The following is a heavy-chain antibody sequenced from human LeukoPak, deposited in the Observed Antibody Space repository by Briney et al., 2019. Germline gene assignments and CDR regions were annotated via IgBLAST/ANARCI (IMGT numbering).Heavy chain of an antibody. CDR3: ARARSDSSGYYYVEIDS. V-gene: IGHV3-23*01. CDR2: IRGGGGKA. D-gene: IGHD3-22*01. Sequence: GGSLRLSCTASGFTFGTYSMSWVRQAPGKGLEWVSAIRGGGGKAYYADSVKGRFTISRDNSKNTLYLQMNSLRAEDTAVYYCARARSDSSGYYYVEIDSWGQGTLVTVSS. J-gene: IGHJ4*02. CDR1: GFTFGTYS.